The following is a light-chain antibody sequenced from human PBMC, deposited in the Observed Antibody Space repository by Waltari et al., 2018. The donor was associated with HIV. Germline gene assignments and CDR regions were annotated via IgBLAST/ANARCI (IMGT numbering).Light chain of an antibody. J-gene: IGLJ1*01. CDR1: SSDVGGYNY. Sequence: QSALTQPASVSGSPGQSITISCTGTSSDVGGYNYVPWYQQHPGIAPKLMIYEVSNRPSGVSNRFSGSKSGNTASLTISGLQAEDEADYYCSSYTTSSTLGGVFGTGTKVTVL. CDR3: SSYTTSSTLGGV. CDR2: EVS. V-gene: IGLV2-14*01.